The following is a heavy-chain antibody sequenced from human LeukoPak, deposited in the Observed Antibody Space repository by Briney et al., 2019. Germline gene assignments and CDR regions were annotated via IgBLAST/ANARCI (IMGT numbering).Heavy chain of an antibody. CDR1: GYTFPSYG. CDR3: ARGSVAHAGFGYDY. J-gene: IGHJ4*02. V-gene: IGHV1-18*01. Sequence: GASVKVSCKASGYTFPSYGISWVRQAPGQGLEWMGWISGNNVNTNYAQRLQSRVTMTTDTSTGTAYMELRSLRSDDTAVYYCARGSVAHAGFGYDYWGQGTLVTVSS. CDR2: ISGNNVNT. D-gene: IGHD6-19*01.